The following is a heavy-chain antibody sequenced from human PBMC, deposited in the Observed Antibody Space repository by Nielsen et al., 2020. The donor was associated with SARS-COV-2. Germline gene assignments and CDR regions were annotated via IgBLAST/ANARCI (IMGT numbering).Heavy chain of an antibody. V-gene: IGHV3-30*02. Sequence: GGSLRLSCAASGFTFSSYGMHWVRQAPGKGLEWVAFIRYDGSNKYYADSVKGRFTISRDNSKNTLYLQMNSLRAEDTAVYYCAKEGGGCSGGSCYWHYYYGMDVWGQGTTVTVSS. D-gene: IGHD2-15*01. CDR1: GFTFSSYG. J-gene: IGHJ6*02. CDR2: IRYDGSNK. CDR3: AKEGGGCSGGSCYWHYYYGMDV.